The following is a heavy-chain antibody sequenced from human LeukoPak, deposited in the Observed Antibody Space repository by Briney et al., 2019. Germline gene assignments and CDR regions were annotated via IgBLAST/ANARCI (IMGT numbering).Heavy chain of an antibody. Sequence: GRSLRLSCAASGFTFSSYGMHWVRQAPGKGLEWVAVISYDGSNKYYADSVTGRFTISRDNSKNTLCLQMDSLRAEDTAVYYCVKEVSERFYGSGSYYNVWGHGTTVTVSS. CDR3: VKEVSERFYGSGSYYNV. CDR1: GFTFSSYG. V-gene: IGHV3-30*18. CDR2: ISYDGSNK. J-gene: IGHJ6*02. D-gene: IGHD3-10*01.